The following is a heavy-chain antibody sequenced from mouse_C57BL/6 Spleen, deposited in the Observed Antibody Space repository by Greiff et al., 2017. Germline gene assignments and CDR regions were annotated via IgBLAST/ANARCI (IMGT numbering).Heavy chain of an antibody. Sequence: QVQLQQPGAELVKPGASVKLSCKASGYTFTSYWMHWVKQRPGQGLEWIGMIHPNSGSTNYNEKFKGKATLTVDKSSSTAYMQLSSLTSEDSAVYYCAPIYYGNPAWFAYWGQGNLVTVSA. CDR1: GYTFTSYW. D-gene: IGHD2-1*01. CDR3: APIYYGNPAWFAY. V-gene: IGHV1-64*01. CDR2: IHPNSGST. J-gene: IGHJ3*01.